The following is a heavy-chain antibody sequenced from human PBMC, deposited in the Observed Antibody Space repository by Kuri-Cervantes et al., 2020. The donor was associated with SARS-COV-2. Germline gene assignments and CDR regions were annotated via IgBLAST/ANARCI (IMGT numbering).Heavy chain of an antibody. CDR3: ARDPKAVMAAQSYYYYYMDV. Sequence: ASVKVSCKASGYTFTSYGISWVRQAPGQGLEWMGWISAYNGNTNYAQKLQGRVTMTTDTSTSTAYMELRSLRSDDTAVYYCARDPKAVMAAQSYYYYYMDVWGKGTTVTVSS. CDR1: GYTFTSYG. V-gene: IGHV1-18*01. D-gene: IGHD6-6*01. CDR2: ISAYNGNT. J-gene: IGHJ6*03.